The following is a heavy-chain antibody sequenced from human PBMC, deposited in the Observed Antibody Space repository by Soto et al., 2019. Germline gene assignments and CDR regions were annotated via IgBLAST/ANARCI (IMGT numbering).Heavy chain of an antibody. J-gene: IGHJ5*02. D-gene: IGHD2-15*01. Sequence: QITLKESGPTLVKPTQTLTLTCTFSGFSLSTSGVGVGWIRQPPGKALEWLALIYWDDDKRYSPSLKSRLTITQDTSKNQVVLTMTNMDPVDTATYYCAHSLGSPYCSGGSCYGLDWFDPWGQGTLVTVSS. CDR2: IYWDDDK. CDR1: GFSLSTSGVG. V-gene: IGHV2-5*02. CDR3: AHSLGSPYCSGGSCYGLDWFDP.